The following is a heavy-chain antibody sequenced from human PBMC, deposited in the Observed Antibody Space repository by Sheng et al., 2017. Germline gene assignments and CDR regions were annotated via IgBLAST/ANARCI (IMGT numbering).Heavy chain of an antibody. CDR3: ARRANRDGRGYHYIDY. V-gene: IGHV4-39*01. CDR1: GGSIINSNCY. Sequence: PGLVTPSETLSLTCTVSGGSIINSNCYWDWFRQPPGRGMEWIGSISYSGATYYNPSLNSRVTMSVDTSKSRFSVKLTSVTAADTAVYYCARRANRDGRGYHYIDYWGQGTLVTVSS. CDR2: ISYSGAT. D-gene: IGHD3-22*01. J-gene: IGHJ4*02.